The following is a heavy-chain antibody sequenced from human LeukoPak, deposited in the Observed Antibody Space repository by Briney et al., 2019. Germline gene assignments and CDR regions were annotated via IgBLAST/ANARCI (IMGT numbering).Heavy chain of an antibody. CDR2: ISYDGSNK. D-gene: IGHD1-26*01. V-gene: IGHV3-30*18. J-gene: IGHJ4*02. CDR1: GFTFSSYG. Sequence: GRSLRLSCAASGFTFSSYGMHWVRQAPGKGLEWGAVISYDGSNKYYADSVKGRLTISRDNSKNTLYLQMNSLRAEDTAVYYCAKGFGGARYFDYWGQGTLVTVSS. CDR3: AKGFGGARYFDY.